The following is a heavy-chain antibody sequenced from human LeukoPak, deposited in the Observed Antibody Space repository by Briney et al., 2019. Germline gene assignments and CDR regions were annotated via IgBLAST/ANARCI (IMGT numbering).Heavy chain of an antibody. J-gene: IGHJ4*02. Sequence: GGSLRLSCAASGFTFTSYGMHWVRQAPGKGLEWVAFIRYDGSNRNYADSVKGRFTISRDNSKNTLYLQMNSLRAEDTAVYYCAKSSYVFGVVIPPFDYWGQGTLVTVSS. CDR2: IRYDGSNR. V-gene: IGHV3-30*02. CDR3: AKSSYVFGVVIPPFDY. CDR1: GFTFTSYG. D-gene: IGHD3-3*01.